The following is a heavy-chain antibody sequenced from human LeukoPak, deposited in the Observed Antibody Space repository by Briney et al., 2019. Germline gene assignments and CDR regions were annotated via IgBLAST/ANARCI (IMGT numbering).Heavy chain of an antibody. CDR1: GFTFSSYG. CDR3: AKGRGYSYGASRFDP. J-gene: IGHJ5*02. Sequence: PGRSLRLSCAASGFTFSSYGMHWVHQAPGKGLEWVAVISYDGSNKYYADSVKGRFTISRDNSKNTLYLQMNSLRAEDTAVYYCAKGRGYSYGASRFDPWGQGTLVTVSS. CDR2: ISYDGSNK. V-gene: IGHV3-30*18. D-gene: IGHD5-18*01.